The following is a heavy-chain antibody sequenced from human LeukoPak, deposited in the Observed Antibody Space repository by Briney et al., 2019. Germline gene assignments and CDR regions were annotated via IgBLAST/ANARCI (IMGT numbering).Heavy chain of an antibody. CDR1: GFTVSSNY. CDR3: ATGGTYNWNDLEH. J-gene: IGHJ4*02. CDR2: IYSDGST. V-gene: IGHV3-53*01. Sequence: GGSLRLSCAASGFTVSSNYMSWVRQAPGKGLEWVSIIYSDGSTYYADFVKDRFTISRDNSQNTLYLQMNRLRAEDTAVYYCATGGTYNWNDLEHWGQGTLVPVSS. D-gene: IGHD1-20*01.